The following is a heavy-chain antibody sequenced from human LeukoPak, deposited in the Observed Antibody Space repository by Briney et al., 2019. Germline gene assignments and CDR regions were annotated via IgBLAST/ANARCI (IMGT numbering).Heavy chain of an antibody. D-gene: IGHD3-22*01. CDR1: GFTFSSYS. CDR3: ARDLGTMIVVVTPDAFDI. V-gene: IGHV3-21*01. Sequence: GGSLRLSCAASGFTFSSYSMNWVRQAPGKGLEWVSSISSSSSYIYYADSVKGRFTISRDNAKNSLYLQMNSLRAEDTAVYYCARDLGTMIVVVTPDAFDIWGQGTMVTVSS. CDR2: ISSSSSYI. J-gene: IGHJ3*02.